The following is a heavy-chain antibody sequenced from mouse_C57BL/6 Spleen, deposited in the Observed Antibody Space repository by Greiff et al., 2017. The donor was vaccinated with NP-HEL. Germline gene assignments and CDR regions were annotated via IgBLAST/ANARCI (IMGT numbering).Heavy chain of an antibody. CDR2: IYPRDGST. Sequence: VKLQESDAELVKPGASVKIYCKVSGYTFTDHTIHWLKQRPEQGLEWIGYIYPRDGSTKYNEKFKGKATLTAEKSSSTAYMQLNSLTSEYSAVYFCARTGYGSSYWGQGTTLTVAS. CDR1: GYTFTDHT. V-gene: IGHV1-78*01. CDR3: ARTGYGSSY. J-gene: IGHJ2*01. D-gene: IGHD1-1*01.